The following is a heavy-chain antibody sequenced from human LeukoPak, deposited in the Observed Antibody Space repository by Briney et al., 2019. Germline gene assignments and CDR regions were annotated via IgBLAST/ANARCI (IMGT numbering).Heavy chain of an antibody. J-gene: IGHJ3*02. D-gene: IGHD1-1*01. CDR3: VLGAYWNDDKNAFHI. Sequence: GGSLRLSCAASGLTFSSYDMHWVRQAPGKGLERVSSIGATGDTYYAGSVKGRFTISRENAKKSLYLQTSSLRVEDTAVYFCVLGAYWNDDKNAFHIWGPGTMVTVSS. CDR1: GLTFSSYD. V-gene: IGHV3-13*01. CDR2: IGATGDT.